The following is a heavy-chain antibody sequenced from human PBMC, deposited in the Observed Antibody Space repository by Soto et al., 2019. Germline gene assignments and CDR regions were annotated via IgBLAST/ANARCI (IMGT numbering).Heavy chain of an antibody. CDR1: GYTFTSYG. V-gene: IGHV1-18*01. J-gene: IGHJ6*02. CDR3: ARALPTMDV. CDR2: IRAYNGNT. Sequence: QVQLVQSGAEVKKPGASVKVSCKASGYTFTSYGISWVRQAPGQGLEWMGWIRAYNGNTNYAQKLQGRVTMTTDTSPRPAYWERRSLGSDDTAVYYCARALPTMDVWGQGTTVTVSS.